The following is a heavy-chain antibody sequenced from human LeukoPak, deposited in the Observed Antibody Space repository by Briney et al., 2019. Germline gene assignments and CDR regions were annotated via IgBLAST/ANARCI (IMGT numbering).Heavy chain of an antibody. CDR3: ARGTVGFLGWPPARKSLPKFGVIDV. V-gene: IGHV3-23*01. CDR1: GFTFSSYA. D-gene: IGHD3-3*01. Sequence: GGSLRLSCAASGFTFSSYAMSWVRQAPGKGLEWVSAISGSGGSTYYADSVKGRFTISRDNAKNSLYLQMNSLRAEDTALYYCARGTVGFLGWPPARKSLPKFGVIDVWRKGTTVTVSS. J-gene: IGHJ6*03. CDR2: ISGSGGST.